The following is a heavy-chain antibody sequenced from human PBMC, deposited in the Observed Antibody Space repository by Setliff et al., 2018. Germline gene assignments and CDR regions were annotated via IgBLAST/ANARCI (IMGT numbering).Heavy chain of an antibody. J-gene: IGHJ6*03. Sequence: GASVTVSCKASGYTFTSYAMHWVRQAPGQRLEWMGWINAGNGNTKYSQKFQGRVTITRDTSASTAYMELSSLRSEDTAVYYCARGATVVIYYYMDVWGKGTTVTVSS. CDR1: GYTFTSYA. CDR2: INAGNGNT. CDR3: ARGATVVIYYYMDV. D-gene: IGHD4-17*01. V-gene: IGHV1-3*01.